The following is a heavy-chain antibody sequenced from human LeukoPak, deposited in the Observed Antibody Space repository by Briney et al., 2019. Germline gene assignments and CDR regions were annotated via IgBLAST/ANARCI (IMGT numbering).Heavy chain of an antibody. V-gene: IGHV1-24*01. CDR3: AREDFRRNSYFFDF. Sequence: ASVKVSCKVSGYTLTELSMHWVRQAPGKGLEWMGGFDPEDGETIYAQKFQGRVTMTRDTSTNTAYMELRGLRSDDTALYYCAREDFRRNSYFFDFWGQGALVIVSS. CDR2: FDPEDGET. CDR1: GYTLTELS. D-gene: IGHD4-23*01. J-gene: IGHJ4*02.